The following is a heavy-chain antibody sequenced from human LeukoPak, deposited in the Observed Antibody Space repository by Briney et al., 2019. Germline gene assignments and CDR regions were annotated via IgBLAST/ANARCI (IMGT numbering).Heavy chain of an antibody. CDR2: IFPSGSA. Sequence: SETLSLTCTVSAGSISSYYWTWIRQPPGKGLEWIGYIFPSGSAYYNPSLKTRVTISLDTSKNQFSLKLTSVTAADTAVYFCARRHHYSYFMEVWGKGSTVTVSS. CDR3: ARRHHYSYFMEV. V-gene: IGHV4-4*09. CDR1: AGSISSYY. J-gene: IGHJ6*03.